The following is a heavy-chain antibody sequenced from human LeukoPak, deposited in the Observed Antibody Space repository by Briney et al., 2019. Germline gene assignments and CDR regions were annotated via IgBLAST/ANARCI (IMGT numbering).Heavy chain of an antibody. CDR1: GFTFSSYG. Sequence: PGGSLRLSCAASGFTFSSYGMHRVRQAPGKGLEWVAVIWYDGSNKYYADSVKGRFTISRDNSKNTLYLQMNSLRAEDTAVYYCARDALLWFGGLIYYYYGMDVWGQGTTVTVSS. V-gene: IGHV3-33*01. J-gene: IGHJ6*02. CDR3: ARDALLWFGGLIYYYYGMDV. D-gene: IGHD3-10*01. CDR2: IWYDGSNK.